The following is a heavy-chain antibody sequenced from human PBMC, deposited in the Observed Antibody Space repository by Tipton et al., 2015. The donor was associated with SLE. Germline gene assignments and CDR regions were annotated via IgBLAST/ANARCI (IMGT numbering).Heavy chain of an antibody. CDR1: GGSISSYY. D-gene: IGHD1-26*01. Sequence: TLSLTCTVSGGSISSYYWSWIRQPPGKGLEWIGYIYYSGSTNYNPPLKSRATISVDTPKNQFSLKLSPVTAADTAVYYCARHVDGGSYFLSGMDVWGQGTTVTVSS. CDR2: IYYSGST. J-gene: IGHJ6*02. CDR3: ARHVDGGSYFLSGMDV. V-gene: IGHV4-59*08.